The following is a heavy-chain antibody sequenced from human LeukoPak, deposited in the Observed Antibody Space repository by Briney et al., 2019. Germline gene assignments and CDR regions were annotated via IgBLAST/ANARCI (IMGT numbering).Heavy chain of an antibody. Sequence: GGSLRLSCAASGFTFSSYEMNWVRQAPGKGLEWVSYISSSGSTIYYADSVKGRFTISRDNAKNSLYPQMNSLRAEDTAVYYCAREGYYYDSSGFYWGQGTLVTVSS. V-gene: IGHV3-48*03. D-gene: IGHD3-22*01. CDR2: ISSSGSTI. CDR3: AREGYYYDSSGFY. CDR1: GFTFSSYE. J-gene: IGHJ4*02.